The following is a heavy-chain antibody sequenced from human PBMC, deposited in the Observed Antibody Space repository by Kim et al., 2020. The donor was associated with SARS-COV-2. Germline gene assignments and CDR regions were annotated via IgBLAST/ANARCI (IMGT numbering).Heavy chain of an antibody. Sequence: SETLSLTCAVYGGSFSGYYWSWIRQPPGKGLEWIGEINHSGSTNYNPSLKSRVTISVDTSKNQFSLKLSSVTAADTAVYYCARVKYVTMCRGVQFYYYY. CDR3: ARVKYVTMCRGVQFYYYY. CDR2: INHSGST. D-gene: IGHD3-10*01. V-gene: IGHV4-34*01. CDR1: GGSFSGYY. J-gene: IGHJ6*03.